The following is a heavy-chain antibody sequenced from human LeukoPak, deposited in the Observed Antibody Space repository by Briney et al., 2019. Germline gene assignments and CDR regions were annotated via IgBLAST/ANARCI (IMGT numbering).Heavy chain of an antibody. CDR3: ARWHSSSWHYDAFDI. J-gene: IGHJ3*02. CDR1: IDSISNYY. CDR2: IYYSGST. Sequence: SETLSLTCTVSIDSISNYYWSWIRQPPGKGLEWIGYIYYSGSTDYNPSLKSRVTISVDTSKNQFSLKLSSVTAADTAVYYCARWHSSSWHYDAFDIWGQGTMVTVSS. D-gene: IGHD6-13*01. V-gene: IGHV4-59*01.